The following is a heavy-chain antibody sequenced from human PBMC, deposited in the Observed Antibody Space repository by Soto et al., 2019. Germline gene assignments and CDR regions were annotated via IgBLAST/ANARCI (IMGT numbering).Heavy chain of an antibody. V-gene: IGHV3-33*01. CDR1: GFTFSSYG. J-gene: IGHJ6*02. CDR3: ARGDWPIECSSTSCPPTFKDYYYYGMDV. CDR2: IWYDGSNK. Sequence: GESLKISCAASGFTFSSYGMHWVRQAPGKGLEWVAVIWYDGSNKYYADSVKGRFTISRDNSKNTLYLQMNSLRAEDTAVYYCARGDWPIECSSTSCPPTFKDYYYYGMDVWGQGTTVTVSS. D-gene: IGHD2-2*01.